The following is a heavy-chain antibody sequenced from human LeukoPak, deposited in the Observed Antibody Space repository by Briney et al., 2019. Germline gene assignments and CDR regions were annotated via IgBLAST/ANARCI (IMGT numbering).Heavy chain of an antibody. CDR1: GFTFRNYG. J-gene: IGHJ4*02. V-gene: IGHV3-23*01. Sequence: GGSLRLSCAVSGFTFRNYGMSWVRQAPGKGLEWVSAISGSGDSTNYADSVRGRFTISRDNFKSMLYLQMNSLRAEDTAVYYCAKRGYDYVLPYYWGQGTLVTVSS. D-gene: IGHD3-16*01. CDR3: AKRGYDYVLPYY. CDR2: ISGSGDST.